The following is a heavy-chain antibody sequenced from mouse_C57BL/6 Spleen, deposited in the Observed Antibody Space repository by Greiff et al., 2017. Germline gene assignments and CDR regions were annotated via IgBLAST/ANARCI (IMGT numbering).Heavy chain of an antibody. J-gene: IGHJ2*01. Sequence: VQLQQSGPVLVKPGASVKMSCKASGYTFTDYYMNWVKQSHGKSLEWIGVINPYNGGTSYNQKFKGKATLTVDKSSSTAYMELNSLTSEDSAVYYCARYDGYFYYCDYWGQGTTLTVSS. CDR1: GYTFTDYY. V-gene: IGHV1-19*01. D-gene: IGHD2-3*01. CDR2: INPYNGGT. CDR3: ARYDGYFYYCDY.